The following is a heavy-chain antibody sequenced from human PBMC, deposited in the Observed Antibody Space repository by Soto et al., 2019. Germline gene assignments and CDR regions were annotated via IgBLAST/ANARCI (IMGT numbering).Heavy chain of an antibody. J-gene: IGHJ6*02. D-gene: IGHD6-13*01. CDR3: ARAAGQQLVQDYYYYGMDV. CDR2: ISSSSSYI. Sequence: GGSLRLSCAASGFTFSSYSMNWVRQAPGKGLEWVSSISSSSSYIYYADSVKGRFTISRDNAKNSLYLQMNSLRAEDTAVHYCARAAGQQLVQDYYYYGMDVWGQGTTVTVSS. V-gene: IGHV3-21*01. CDR1: GFTFSSYS.